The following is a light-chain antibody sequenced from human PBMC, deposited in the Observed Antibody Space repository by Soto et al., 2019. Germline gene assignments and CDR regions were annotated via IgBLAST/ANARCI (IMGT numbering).Light chain of an antibody. CDR1: LNVNSY. CDR3: QQRQYWPPIT. V-gene: IGKV3-11*01. Sequence: EIVLTQSPGTLSLSPGDRAPLSCRASLNVNSYLAWYQQKPGQAPRLLIYDASNRAAGIPARFSGSGSGTDFTLTTTSLEPEDFAIYYCQQRQYWPPITFGQGPRLEI. J-gene: IGKJ5*01. CDR2: DAS.